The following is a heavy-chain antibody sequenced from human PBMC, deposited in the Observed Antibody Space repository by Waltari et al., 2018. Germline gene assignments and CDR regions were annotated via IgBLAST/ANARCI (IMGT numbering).Heavy chain of an antibody. J-gene: IGHJ6*02. CDR3: AKDNEPGRYYGMDV. D-gene: IGHD1-1*01. V-gene: IGHV3-23*01. CDR2: ISGSGGST. CDR1: GFTFSSYA. Sequence: EVQLLESGGGLVQPGGSLRLSCAASGFTFSSYAMSWVRQAPGKGLEWVSAISGSGGSTYYADSVKGRFTSSRDNSKNTLYLQMNSLRAEDTAVYYCAKDNEPGRYYGMDVWGQGTTVTVSS.